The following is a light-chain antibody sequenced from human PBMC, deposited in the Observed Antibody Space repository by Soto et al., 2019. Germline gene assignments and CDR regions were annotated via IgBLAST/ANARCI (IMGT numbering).Light chain of an antibody. J-gene: IGKJ1*01. CDR3: QQYNSFSWT. CDR1: QSISTW. CDR2: DAS. V-gene: IGKV1-5*01. Sequence: DIKMTQSPSTLSASVGDRVTITCRARQSISTWLAWYQQKPGKAPKLLIYDASSLESGVPSRFSGSGSGTEFTLTISSLQPDDFATYYCQQYNSFSWTFGQGTKVDIK.